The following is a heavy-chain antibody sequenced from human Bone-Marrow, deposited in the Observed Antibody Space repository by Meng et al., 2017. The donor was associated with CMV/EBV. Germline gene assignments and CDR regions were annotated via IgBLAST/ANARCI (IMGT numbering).Heavy chain of an antibody. D-gene: IGHD1-7*01. J-gene: IGHJ4*02. V-gene: IGHV4-4*02. Sequence: SETLSLTCAVSGGSISSSNWWSWVRQPPGKGLEWIGEIYHSGSTNYNPSLKSRVTISVDTSKNQFSLKLSSVTAADTAVYYCARGSVRELLDYWGQGTLVTVSS. CDR3: ARGSVRELLDY. CDR1: GGSISSSNW. CDR2: IYHSGST.